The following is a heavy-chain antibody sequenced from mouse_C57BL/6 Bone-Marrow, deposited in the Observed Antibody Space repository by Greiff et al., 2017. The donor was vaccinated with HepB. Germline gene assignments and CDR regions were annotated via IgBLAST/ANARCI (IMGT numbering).Heavy chain of an antibody. CDR2: IYPGDGDT. Sequence: VKLMESGAELVKPGASVKISCKASGYAFSSYWMNWVKQRPGKGLEWIGQIYPGDGDTNYNGKFKGKATLTADKSSSTAYMQLSSLTSEDSAVYFCARLRAYYSNYNWYFDVWGTGTTVTVSS. CDR1: GYAFSSYW. CDR3: ARLRAYYSNYNWYFDV. J-gene: IGHJ1*03. D-gene: IGHD2-5*01. V-gene: IGHV1-80*01.